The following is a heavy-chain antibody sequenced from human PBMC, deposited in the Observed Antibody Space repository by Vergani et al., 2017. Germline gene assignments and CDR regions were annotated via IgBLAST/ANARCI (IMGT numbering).Heavy chain of an antibody. D-gene: IGHD3-9*01. J-gene: IGHJ4*02. CDR1: GYTFTDYA. Sequence: QVQLVQSGSELKKPGASVKVSCEASGYTFTDYAMTWVRQAPGQGLEWMGWINTNTGNPTYAQGFTGRFVFSLDTSVSTAYLQINSLKAEDTAVYYCARDYLSDPDGLFGYWGQGTLVTVSS. CDR3: ARDYLSDPDGLFGY. V-gene: IGHV7-4-1*02. CDR2: INTNTGNP.